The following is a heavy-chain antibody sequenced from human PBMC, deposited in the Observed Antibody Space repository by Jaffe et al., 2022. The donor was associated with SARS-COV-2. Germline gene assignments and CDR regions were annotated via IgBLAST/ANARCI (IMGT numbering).Heavy chain of an antibody. CDR2: IYYSGST. Sequence: QLQLQESGPGLVKPSETLSLTCTVSGGSISSSSYYWGWIRQPPGKGLEWIGSIYYSGSTYYNPSLKSRVTISVDTSKNQFSLKLSSVTAADTAVYYCASRGVPAAIGMIFDYWGQGTLVTVSS. J-gene: IGHJ4*02. CDR1: GGSISSSSYY. D-gene: IGHD2-2*01. CDR3: ASRGVPAAIGMIFDY. V-gene: IGHV4-39*01.